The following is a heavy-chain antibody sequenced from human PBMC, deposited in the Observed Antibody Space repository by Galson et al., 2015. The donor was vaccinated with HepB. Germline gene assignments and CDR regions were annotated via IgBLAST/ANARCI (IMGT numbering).Heavy chain of an antibody. V-gene: IGHV1-69-2*01. J-gene: IGHJ4*02. CDR2: VDPEDGET. CDR1: GYTFTDYY. CDR3: ALRSVGATIPFDY. Sequence: VKVSCKVSGYTFTDYYMHWVQQAPGKGLEWMGLVDPEDGETIYAEKFQGRVTITADTSTDTAYMELSSLRSEDTAVYYCALRSVGATIPFDYWGQGTLVTVSS. D-gene: IGHD1-26*01.